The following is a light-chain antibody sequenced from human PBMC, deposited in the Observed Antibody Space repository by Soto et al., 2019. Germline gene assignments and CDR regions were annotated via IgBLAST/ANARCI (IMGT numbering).Light chain of an antibody. CDR2: DAS. CDR3: QQRSNWPSIT. CDR1: QSISTW. Sequence: GDRVTITCRASQSISTWLAWYQQKPGKAPKLLIYDASSLESGVPSRFSGSGSGTEFTLTISSLEPEDSAVYYCQQRSNWPSITFGQGTRLEIK. J-gene: IGKJ5*01. V-gene: IGKV1-5*01.